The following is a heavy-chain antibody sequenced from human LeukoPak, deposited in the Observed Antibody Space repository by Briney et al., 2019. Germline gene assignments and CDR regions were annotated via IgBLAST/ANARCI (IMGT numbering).Heavy chain of an antibody. V-gene: IGHV4-34*01. CDR1: GGSFSGYY. CDR3: ARGRTAMVPFDY. Sequence: SETLSLTCAVYGGSFSGYYWSWIRQPPGKGLEWIGEINHSGSTNYNPSPKSRVTTSVDTSKNQFSLKLSSVTAADTAVYYCARGRTAMVPFDYWGQGTLVTVSS. J-gene: IGHJ4*02. CDR2: INHSGST. D-gene: IGHD5-18*01.